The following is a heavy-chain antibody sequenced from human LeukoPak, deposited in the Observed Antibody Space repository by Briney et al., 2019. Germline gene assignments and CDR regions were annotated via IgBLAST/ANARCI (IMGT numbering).Heavy chain of an antibody. CDR1: GITFRNYW. Sequence: PGGSLRLSCAASGITFRNYWMSWVRQAQGKGLEWVAFIKEDGSDKHYVDSVKGRFTISRDNAQNSLYLQMNSLRAEDTAVYFCHQPVTLPAWGQGTLVTVSS. J-gene: IGHJ5*02. CDR3: HQPVTLPA. CDR2: IKEDGSDK. V-gene: IGHV3-7*01. D-gene: IGHD2-2*01.